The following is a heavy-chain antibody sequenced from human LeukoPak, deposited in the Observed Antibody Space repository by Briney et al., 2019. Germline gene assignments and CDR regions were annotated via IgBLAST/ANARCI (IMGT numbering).Heavy chain of an antibody. V-gene: IGHV3-48*03. Sequence: PGGSLRLSCAASGFTFSTYEMNWVRQAPGKGLGWVSYISSGGSTIYYADSVKGRFTISRDNAKNSLYLQMNSLRAEDTAVYYCARDQKYFNAFDIWGQGTMVTVSS. CDR2: ISSGGSTI. D-gene: IGHD3-10*01. J-gene: IGHJ3*02. CDR3: ARDQKYFNAFDI. CDR1: GFTFSTYE.